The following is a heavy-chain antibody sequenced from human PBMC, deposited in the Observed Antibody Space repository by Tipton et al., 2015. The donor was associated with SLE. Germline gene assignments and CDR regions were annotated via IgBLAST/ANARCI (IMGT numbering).Heavy chain of an antibody. V-gene: IGHV1-46*01. J-gene: IGHJ4*02. CDR1: GYTFTRYY. CDR2: INPRGGST. D-gene: IGHD4-23*01. Sequence: QSGPEVKKPGASGKGSCKASGYTFTRYYMHWGRQAPGQGLERMGIINPRGGSTSYAQKFRGRVTMTRDTSTSTVYMELSSLRSEDTAVYYCARAPTVVSYYFDYRGQGTLVTVSS. CDR3: ARAPTVVSYYFDY.